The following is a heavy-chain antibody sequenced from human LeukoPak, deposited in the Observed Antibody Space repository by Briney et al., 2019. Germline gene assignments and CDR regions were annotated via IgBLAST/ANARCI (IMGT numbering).Heavy chain of an antibody. CDR3: ARGGASSIPLDY. Sequence: PSETLSLTCTVSGGSIGGNSYWSWIRQPPGKGPEWIGHISNSGSTYYSPSLSSRVTISLDTSKNQFSLKLRSVTAADTAVYYCARGGASSIPLDYWGRGTLVTVSS. CDR2: ISNSGST. CDR1: GGSIGGNSY. V-gene: IGHV4-61*01. D-gene: IGHD1-26*01. J-gene: IGHJ4*02.